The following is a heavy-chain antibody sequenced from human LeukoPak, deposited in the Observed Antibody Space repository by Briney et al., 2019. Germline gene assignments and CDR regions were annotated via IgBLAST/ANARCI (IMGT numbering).Heavy chain of an antibody. Sequence: GGALRRPSAAPGLTFPKVLMHWVRPAPGKGRGWVALIYGDGSFTRYADSVKGRFTISRDNAKNSLYLQMNSLRAEDTAIYYCTRVGYIDEGIDYWGQGTLVTVSS. V-gene: IGHV3-74*01. CDR3: TRVGYIDEGIDY. CDR2: IYGDGSFT. CDR1: GLTFPKVL. J-gene: IGHJ4*02. D-gene: IGHD5-24*01.